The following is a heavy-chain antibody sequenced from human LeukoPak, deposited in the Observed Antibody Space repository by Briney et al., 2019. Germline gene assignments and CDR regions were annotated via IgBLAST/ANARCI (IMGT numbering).Heavy chain of an antibody. CDR2: IKGDGSDK. V-gene: IGHV3-7*01. CDR1: GFTFSNYW. CDR3: ARASRNPRVYYLYMDV. J-gene: IGHJ6*03. Sequence: GGSLRLSCAASGFTFSNYWMTWVRQAPGKGLEWVANIKGDGSDKYYVGAVQGRFTISRDNAKNSLYLQLNSLRAEDTGVYYCARASRNPRVYYLYMDVWGRGTAVTVSS.